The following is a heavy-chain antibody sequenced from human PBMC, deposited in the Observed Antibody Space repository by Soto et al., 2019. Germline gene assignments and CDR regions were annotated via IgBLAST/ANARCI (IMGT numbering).Heavy chain of an antibody. J-gene: IGHJ4*02. CDR1: GGSISSSY. CDR2: IYNSGST. D-gene: IGHD3-10*01. V-gene: IGHV4-59*08. Sequence: PSETLYLTCTVSGGSISSSYWTWIRQPPGKGLEWIGFIYNSGSTHYNPPLRSRVTISVDTSKNQFSLKLRSVTAADTAVYYCASMGYHYGSGSYPLDYWGQGTLVTVS. CDR3: ASMGYHYGSGSYPLDY.